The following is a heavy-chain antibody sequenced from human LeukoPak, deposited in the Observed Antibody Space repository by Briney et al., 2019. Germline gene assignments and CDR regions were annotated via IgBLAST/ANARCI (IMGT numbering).Heavy chain of an antibody. D-gene: IGHD3-22*01. V-gene: IGHV1-2*02. J-gene: IGHJ4*02. CDR2: INPNSGGT. Sequence: VASVKVSCKASGYTFTGYYMHWVRQAPGQGLEWMGWINPNSGGTNYAQKFQGRVTMTRDTSISTAYMELSRLRSDDTAVYYCARSRYDSSEGDYWGQGTLVTVSS. CDR3: ARSRYDSSEGDY. CDR1: GYTFTGYY.